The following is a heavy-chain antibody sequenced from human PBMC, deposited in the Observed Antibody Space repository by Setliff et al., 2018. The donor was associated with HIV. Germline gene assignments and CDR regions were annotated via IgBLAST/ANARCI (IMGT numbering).Heavy chain of an antibody. V-gene: IGHV4-31*03. CDR1: GGSISTGGYY. CDR2: IYYRGTT. D-gene: IGHD2-2*01. CDR3: ARTTIVAVPAANYYFDF. Sequence: TSETLSLTCTVSGGSISTGGYYWSWIRQQPGKGLEWIGYIYYRGTTHYNPSLRSRATLSVDTSKNQFSLNLRSVTVADTAVYYCARTTIVAVPAANYYFDFRGQGDLVTVSS. J-gene: IGHJ4*02.